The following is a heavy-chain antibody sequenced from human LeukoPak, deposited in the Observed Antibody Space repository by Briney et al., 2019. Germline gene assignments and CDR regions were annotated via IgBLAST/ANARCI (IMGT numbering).Heavy chain of an antibody. CDR1: GFTFDDYA. CDR2: ISGDGGST. Sequence: GGSLRLSCAASGFTFDDYAMHWVRQAPGKGLEWVSLISGDGGSTYYADSVKGRFTISRDNAKNSLSLQMNSLRAEDTAVYYCASRLYAVIMDVWGQGTTVTVSS. CDR3: ASRLYAVIMDV. V-gene: IGHV3-43*02. D-gene: IGHD2-2*02. J-gene: IGHJ6*02.